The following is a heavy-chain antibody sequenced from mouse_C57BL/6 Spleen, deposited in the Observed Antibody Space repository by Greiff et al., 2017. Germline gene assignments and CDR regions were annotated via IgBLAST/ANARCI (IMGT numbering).Heavy chain of an antibody. J-gene: IGHJ1*03. CDR2: ISSGGDYI. D-gene: IGHD1-1*01. CDR1: GFTFSSYA. CDR3: TRDEAYYGSSHWYFDV. Sequence: EVMLVESGEGLVKPGGSLKLSCAASGFTFSSYAMSWVRQTPEKRLEWVAYISSGGDYIYYADTVKGRFTISRDNARNTLYLQMSSLKSEDTAMYYCTRDEAYYGSSHWYFDVWGTGTTVTVSS. V-gene: IGHV5-9-1*02.